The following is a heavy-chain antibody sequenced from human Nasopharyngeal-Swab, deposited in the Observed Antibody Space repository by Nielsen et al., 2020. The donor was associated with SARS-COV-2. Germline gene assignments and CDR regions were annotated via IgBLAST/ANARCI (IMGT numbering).Heavy chain of an antibody. V-gene: IGHV3-30-3*01. D-gene: IGHD6-13*01. Sequence: GESLKISCAASGFTFSSYAMHWVRQAPGKGLEWVAVISYDGSNKYYADSVKGRFTISRDNSKNTLYLQMNSLRAEDTAVYYCARSARSWYRAYYYYMDVWGKGTTVT. CDR2: ISYDGSNK. CDR1: GFTFSSYA. CDR3: ARSARSWYRAYYYYMDV. J-gene: IGHJ6*03.